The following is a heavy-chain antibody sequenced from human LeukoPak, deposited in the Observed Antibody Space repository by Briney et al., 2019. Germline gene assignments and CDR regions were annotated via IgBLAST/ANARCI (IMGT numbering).Heavy chain of an antibody. CDR2: INHSGST. D-gene: IGHD1-1*01. CDR1: GGSFSGYY. V-gene: IGHV4-34*01. Sequence: SETLSLTCAVYGGSFSGYYWSWIRQPPGKGLEWIGEINHSGSTNYNPSLRSRVTISVDTSKNQFSLKLSSVTAADTAVYYCARGSWNDAGWFDPWGQGTLVTVSS. CDR3: ARGSWNDAGWFDP. J-gene: IGHJ5*02.